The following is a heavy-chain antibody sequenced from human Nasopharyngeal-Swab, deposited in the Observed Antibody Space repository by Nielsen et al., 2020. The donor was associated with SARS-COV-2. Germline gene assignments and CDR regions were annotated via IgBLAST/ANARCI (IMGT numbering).Heavy chain of an antibody. CDR3: ARIPYRSSTSCYAVRGGNYYYYYGMDV. V-gene: IGHV1-18*01. J-gene: IGHJ6*02. CDR2: ISAYNGNT. CDR1: GYTFTSYG. Sequence: ASVKVSCKASGYTFTSYGISWVRQAPGQGLEWMGWISAYNGNTNYAQKLQGRVTMTTDTSTSTAYMELRSLRSDDTAVYYCARIPYRSSTSCYAVRGGNYYYYYGMDVWGQGTTVTVSS. D-gene: IGHD2-2*01.